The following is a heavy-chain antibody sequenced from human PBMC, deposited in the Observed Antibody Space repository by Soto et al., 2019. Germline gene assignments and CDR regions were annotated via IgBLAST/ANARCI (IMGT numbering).Heavy chain of an antibody. D-gene: IGHD3-3*01. Sequence: SETLSLTCTVSGGSISSYYWSWIRQPPGKGLEWIGYIYYSGSTNYNPSLKSRVTISVDTSKNQFSLKLSSVTAADTAVYYCARYLLGVGMDYFDYWGQGTLVTVSS. CDR3: ARYLLGVGMDYFDY. CDR1: GGSISSYY. V-gene: IGHV4-59*01. J-gene: IGHJ4*02. CDR2: IYYSGST.